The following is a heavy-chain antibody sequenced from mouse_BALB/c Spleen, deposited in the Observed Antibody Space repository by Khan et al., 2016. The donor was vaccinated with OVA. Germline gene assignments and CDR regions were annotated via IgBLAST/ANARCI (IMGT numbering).Heavy chain of an antibody. CDR2: INSTGGTS. CDR3: ARVYYRYDEGYWYFDV. CDR1: GFTFSGYG. J-gene: IGHJ1*01. V-gene: IGHV5-6-3*01. D-gene: IGHD2-14*01. Sequence: EVELVESGGGLVQPGGSLKLSCAASGFTFSGYGMSWVRQTPDKRLELVATINSTGGTSYYPDSVKGRFTISRDNAKNTLHLQMSSLKSEDTAMYYCARVYYRYDEGYWYFDVWGAGTTVTVSA.